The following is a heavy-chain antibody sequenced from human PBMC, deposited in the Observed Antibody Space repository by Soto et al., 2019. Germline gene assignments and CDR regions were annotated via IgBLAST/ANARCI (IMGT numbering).Heavy chain of an antibody. CDR1: GGSISSYY. J-gene: IGHJ4*02. CDR2: IYYSGST. CDR3: ARATSDYYDSSGYDY. Sequence: PSETLSLTCTVSGGSISSYYWSWIRQPPGKGLEWIGYIYYSGSTNYNPSLKSRVTISVDTSKNQFSLKLSSVTAADTAVYYCARATSDYYDSSGYDYWGQGTLVTVS. V-gene: IGHV4-59*01. D-gene: IGHD3-22*01.